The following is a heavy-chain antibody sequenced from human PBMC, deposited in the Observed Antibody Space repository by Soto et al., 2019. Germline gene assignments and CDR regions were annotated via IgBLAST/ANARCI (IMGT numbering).Heavy chain of an antibody. CDR2: MHYSGNT. CDR3: ATSTGWPGFDF. D-gene: IGHD2-8*02. Sequence: PSETLSLTCSVSGGSISIYYFSWFRQPPGKGLEWIGHMHYSGNTRYNPSLKSRATVSLDTSKNQFSLKLSSVTAADTAVYYCATSTGWPGFDFWGQGTLVTV. V-gene: IGHV4-59*08. J-gene: IGHJ4*02. CDR1: GGSISIYY.